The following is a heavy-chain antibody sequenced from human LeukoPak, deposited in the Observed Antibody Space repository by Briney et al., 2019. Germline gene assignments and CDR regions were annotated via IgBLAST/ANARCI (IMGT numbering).Heavy chain of an antibody. J-gene: IGHJ4*02. D-gene: IGHD3-3*01. CDR3: ARGPGFWSGYYNYFDY. Sequence: ASVKVSCKASGYTFTSYGISWVRQAPGQGLEWMGWINPNSGGTNYAQKFQGRVTMARDTSISTAYMELSRLRSDDTAVYYCARGPGFWSGYYNYFDYWGQGTLVTVSS. CDR2: INPNSGGT. V-gene: IGHV1-2*02. CDR1: GYTFTSYG.